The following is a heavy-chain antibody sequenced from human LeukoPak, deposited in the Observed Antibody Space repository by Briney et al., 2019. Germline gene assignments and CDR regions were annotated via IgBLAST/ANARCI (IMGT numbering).Heavy chain of an antibody. Sequence: GGSLRLSCAASGFTFSLYEMNWVRQAPGKGLEWVSYISSSADTIYYADSVKGRFTISRGNAKNSLYLHMNSLRVEDTAVYYCATMEVRDYWGQGTLVTVSS. J-gene: IGHJ4*02. CDR3: ATMEVRDY. D-gene: IGHD1-1*01. V-gene: IGHV3-48*03. CDR2: ISSSADTI. CDR1: GFTFSLYE.